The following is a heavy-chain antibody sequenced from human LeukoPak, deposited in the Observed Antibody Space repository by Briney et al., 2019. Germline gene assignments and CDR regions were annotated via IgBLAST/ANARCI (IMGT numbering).Heavy chain of an antibody. V-gene: IGHV3-15*01. CDR3: TTDPYQPPTIFGVVIGWD. CDR2: IKSKTDGGTT. CDR1: GFTFSSYA. D-gene: IGHD3-3*01. Sequence: PGGSLRLSCAASGFTFSSYAMSWVRQAPGKGLEWVGRIKSKTDGGTTDYAAPVKGRFTISRDDSKNTLYLQMNSLKTEDTAVYYCTTDPYQPPTIFGVVIGWDWGQGTLVTVSS. J-gene: IGHJ4*02.